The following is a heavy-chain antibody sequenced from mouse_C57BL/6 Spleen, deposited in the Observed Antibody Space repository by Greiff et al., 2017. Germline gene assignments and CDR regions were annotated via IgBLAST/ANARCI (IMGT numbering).Heavy chain of an antibody. V-gene: IGHV5-17*01. CDR3: ARRDYYGSSYVDY. J-gene: IGHJ2*01. CDR2: ISSGSSTI. CDR1: GFTFSDYG. D-gene: IGHD1-1*01. Sequence: DVMLVESGGGLVKPGGSLKLSCAASGFTFSDYGMHWVRQAPEKGLEWVAYISSGSSTIYYADTVKGRFTISRDNAKNTLFLQMTSLRSEDTAMYYCARRDYYGSSYVDYWGQGTTLTVSS.